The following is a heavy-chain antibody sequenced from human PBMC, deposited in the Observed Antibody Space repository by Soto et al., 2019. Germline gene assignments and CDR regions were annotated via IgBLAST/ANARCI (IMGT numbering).Heavy chain of an antibody. CDR1: GYTFTGYY. CDR2: INPNSGGT. J-gene: IGHJ4*01. CDR3: ASLSAASSSWYSGGYFDY. Sequence: ASVKVSCKASGYTFTGYYMHWVRQAPGQGLEWMGWINPNSGGTNYAQKFQGRVTMTRDTSISTAYMELSRLRSDDTAVYYCASLSAASSSWYSGGYFDYWGHGTLFTVSS. D-gene: IGHD6-13*01. V-gene: IGHV1-2*02.